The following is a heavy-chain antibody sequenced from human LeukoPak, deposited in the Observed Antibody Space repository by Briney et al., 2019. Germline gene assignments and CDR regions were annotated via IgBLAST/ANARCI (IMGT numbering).Heavy chain of an antibody. Sequence: GGSLRLSCAASGFIDNSYAMSWVRQAPGKGLAWVSLIYSDGVTQYADSVKGRFTISRDNSKNTLYLQMNSLRDEDTAVYFCARDRAEGKTWVEFDPWGQGTLVTVSS. CDR1: GFIDNSYA. CDR3: ARDRAEGKTWVEFDP. J-gene: IGHJ5*02. CDR2: IYSDGVT. V-gene: IGHV3-66*02.